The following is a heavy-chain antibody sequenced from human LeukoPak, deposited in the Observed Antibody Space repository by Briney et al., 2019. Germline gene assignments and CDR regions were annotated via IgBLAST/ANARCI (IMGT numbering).Heavy chain of an antibody. CDR3: AKSVEYSNYRKFGD. D-gene: IGHD3-16*01. CDR1: GFTFSSYA. V-gene: IGHV3-23*01. CDR2: ISGGGGGT. Sequence: GGSLRLSCAASGFTFSSYAMSWVRQAPGKGLEWVSAISGGGGGTFYADSVKGRFTISRVNSKNTLFLQMDSLRVEDTAIYYCAKSVEYSNYRKFGDWGQGTLVTVSS. J-gene: IGHJ4*02.